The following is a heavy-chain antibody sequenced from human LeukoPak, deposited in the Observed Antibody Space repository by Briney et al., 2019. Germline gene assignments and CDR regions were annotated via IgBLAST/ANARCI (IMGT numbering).Heavy chain of an antibody. CDR2: ISYDGSNK. J-gene: IGHJ6*03. V-gene: IGHV3-30*04. Sequence: GGSLRLSCAASGFTFRSYAMHWVRQAPGKGLEWGAVISYDGSNKYYADSVKGRFTISRDNSKNTLYLQMNSLRAEDTAVYYCARDPYSGSYGNYYYYFMDVWGKGTTVTISS. CDR1: GFTFRSYA. CDR3: ARDPYSGSYGNYYYYFMDV. D-gene: IGHD1-26*01.